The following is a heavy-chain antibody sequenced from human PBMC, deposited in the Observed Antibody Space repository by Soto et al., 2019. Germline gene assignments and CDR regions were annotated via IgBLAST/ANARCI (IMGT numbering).Heavy chain of an antibody. CDR1: GYTLTTYG. D-gene: IGHD1-26*01. CDR2: ISVYNGNT. Sequence: QVQLVQSGAEVKNPGASVKVSCKASGYTLTTYGISWVRQAPGQGLEWMGWISVYNGNTNYAQKVQGRVTMTTDTSTSTAYMELRSLKSADTAVYYCARVIGAKELHGMDVWGQGTTVTVSS. CDR3: ARVIGAKELHGMDV. V-gene: IGHV1-18*01. J-gene: IGHJ6*02.